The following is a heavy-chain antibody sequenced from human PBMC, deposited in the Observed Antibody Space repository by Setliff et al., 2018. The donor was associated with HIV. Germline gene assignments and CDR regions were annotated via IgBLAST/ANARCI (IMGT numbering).Heavy chain of an antibody. CDR1: GGSFSGYY. D-gene: IGHD3-3*01. CDR3: VRGLSGGFDS. V-gene: IGHV4-34*01. CDR2: INHSRRT. Sequence: SETLSLTCAVYGGSFSGYYWTWIRQPPGKGLEWIGEINHSRRTNYHPSLKSRVTIMLDTSKNQFSLNLKSVTAADAAVYYCVRGLSGGFDSWGQGTLVTVS. J-gene: IGHJ4*02.